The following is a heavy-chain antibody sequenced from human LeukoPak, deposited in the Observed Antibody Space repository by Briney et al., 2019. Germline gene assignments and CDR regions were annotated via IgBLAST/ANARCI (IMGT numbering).Heavy chain of an antibody. J-gene: IGHJ6*03. CDR3: ARVEYSHGAYYYYYYMDV. CDR2: ISSSSSYI. V-gene: IGHV3-21*01. Sequence: GGSLRLSCAASGFTFSSYEMNWVRQAPGKGLEWVSSISSSSSYIYFADSVKGRFTISRDNAKNSLYLQMNSLRAEDTAVYYCARVEYSHGAYYYYYYMDVWGKGTTVTVSS. D-gene: IGHD5-18*01. CDR1: GFTFSSYE.